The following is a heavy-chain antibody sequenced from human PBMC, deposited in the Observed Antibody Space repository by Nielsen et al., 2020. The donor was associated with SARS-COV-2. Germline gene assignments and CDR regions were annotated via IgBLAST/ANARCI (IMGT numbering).Heavy chain of an antibody. CDR2: IWYDGRNK. Sequence: GESLKISCAASGFTFSSYGMHWVRQAPGKGLEWVAVIWYDGRNKYYADSVKGRFTISRDNSKNTLYLQMNSLRAEDTAVYYCARDRMGRGYFDYWGQGTLVTVSS. J-gene: IGHJ4*02. V-gene: IGHV3-33*01. CDR3: ARDRMGRGYFDY. D-gene: IGHD1-26*01. CDR1: GFTFSSYG.